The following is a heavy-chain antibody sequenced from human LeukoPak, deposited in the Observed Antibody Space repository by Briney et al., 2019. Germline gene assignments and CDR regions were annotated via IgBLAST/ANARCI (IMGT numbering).Heavy chain of an antibody. V-gene: IGHV3-7*01. CDR3: ASISSPIDY. D-gene: IGHD3-3*02. Sequence: GGSLRLSCVASGFTFTGYWMSWVRQAPGKGLEWVANIKQDGSERYYVDSVKGRFTISRDNAKNSLYLQMNSLRAEDTAVYYCASISSPIDYWGQGTLVTVSS. CDR2: IKQDGSER. J-gene: IGHJ4*02. CDR1: GFTFTGYW.